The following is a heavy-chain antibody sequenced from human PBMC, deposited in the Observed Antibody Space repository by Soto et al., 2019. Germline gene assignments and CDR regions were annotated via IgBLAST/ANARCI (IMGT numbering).Heavy chain of an antibody. CDR3: VKGEYYYDSGAYYPFDY. CDR2: LSINGGST. CDR1: GFTFSIYA. V-gene: IGHV3-64D*06. J-gene: IGHJ4*02. D-gene: IGHD3-22*01. Sequence: GGSLRLSCSASGFTFSIYAMHWVRQAPGKGLEYVSSLSINGGSTHYADSVKGRFAISRDNSKNTVYLQMSSLRAEDTAVYYCVKGEYYYDSGAYYPFDYWGQGTLVTSPQ.